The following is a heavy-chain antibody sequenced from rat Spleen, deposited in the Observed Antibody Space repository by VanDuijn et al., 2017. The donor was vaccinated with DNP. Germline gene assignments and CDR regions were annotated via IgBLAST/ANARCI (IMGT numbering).Heavy chain of an antibody. V-gene: IGHV5-25*01. CDR3: ARWGGDYFDY. J-gene: IGHJ2*01. Sequence: EVQLVESGGDFVQPGRSLKLSCAASGFTFNNYDMAWVRQAPAKGLEWVASISPGGSNTYYRDSVKGRFTISRDNAKSTLYLQMNSLRSEDMATYYCARWGGDYFDYWGQGVMVTVSS. CDR2: ISPGGSNT. CDR1: GFTFNNYD.